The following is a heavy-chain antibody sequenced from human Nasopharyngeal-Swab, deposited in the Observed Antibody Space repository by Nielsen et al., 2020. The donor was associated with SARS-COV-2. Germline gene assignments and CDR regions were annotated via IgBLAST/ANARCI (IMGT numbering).Heavy chain of an antibody. CDR3: ARGYEVAARDDWFDP. V-gene: IGHV3-13*01. Sequence: ETLSLTCAASGFTFSSYDMHWVRQVTGKGLEWVSAIATAGDTYYAGSVKGRFTISRENAKNSLYLQMNRLRAEDTAVYYCARGYEVAARDDWFDPWGQGTLVAVSS. CDR2: IATAGDT. D-gene: IGHD6-13*01. CDR1: GFTFSSYD. J-gene: IGHJ5*02.